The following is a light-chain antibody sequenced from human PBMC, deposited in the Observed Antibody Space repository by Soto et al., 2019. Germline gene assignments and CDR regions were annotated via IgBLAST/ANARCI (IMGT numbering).Light chain of an antibody. Sequence: QSVLTQPPSASGTPGQRVTISCSGSSSNIGSHPVNWYQQLPGTAPKLLIYSNNQRPSGVPDRFSGSKSGTSASLAISGLQSEDEADYYCAAWDDSLNGLWVFGGGTKVTVL. J-gene: IGLJ3*02. CDR2: SNN. CDR1: SSNIGSHP. CDR3: AAWDDSLNGLWV. V-gene: IGLV1-44*01.